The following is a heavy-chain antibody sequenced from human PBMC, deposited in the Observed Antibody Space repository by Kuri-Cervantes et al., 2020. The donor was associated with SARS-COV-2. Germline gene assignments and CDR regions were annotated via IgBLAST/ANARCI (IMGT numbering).Heavy chain of an antibody. CDR1: GFTVSSNY. Sequence: GESLKISCAASGFTVSSNYMSWVRQAPGKGLEWVSVIYSGGNTDYADSVKGRFTISRDNSKNTLYLQMNSLRAEDTAVYYCAKDLYYDSSGYRRRGEFDDWGQGTLVTVSS. V-gene: IGHV3-53*01. CDR3: AKDLYYDSSGYRRRGEFDD. J-gene: IGHJ4*02. D-gene: IGHD3-22*01. CDR2: IYSGGNT.